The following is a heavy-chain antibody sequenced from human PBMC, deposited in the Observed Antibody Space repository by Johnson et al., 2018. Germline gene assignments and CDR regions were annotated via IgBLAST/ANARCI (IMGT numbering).Heavy chain of an antibody. Sequence: VQLVQSGGGLIQPGGSLRLSCAASGFTVSSNYMNWVRQAPGKGLEWVSVIYSGGSTYYADSVKGRFTISRDNSKNTLHLQMNSLRVEDTAVYCCARGKVGINYYSGMDVWGQGTTVTVSS. CDR2: IYSGGST. CDR1: GFTVSSNY. D-gene: IGHD2-21*01. CDR3: ARGKVGINYYSGMDV. V-gene: IGHV3-53*01. J-gene: IGHJ6*02.